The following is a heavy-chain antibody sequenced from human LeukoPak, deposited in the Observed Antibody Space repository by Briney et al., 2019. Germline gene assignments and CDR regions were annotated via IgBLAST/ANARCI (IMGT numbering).Heavy chain of an antibody. J-gene: IGHJ4*02. CDR2: MSPNNGDT. V-gene: IGHV1-8*01. CDR3: ARNPPRTGDFNS. Sequence: ASVKVSCKTSGYTFTNYDINWVRQATGQGLEWLGWMSPNNGDTGYAQKFQRRVTMTRDTSTNTAYMELSRLTSEDTAVYYCARNPPRTGDFNSWGQGALVTVSS. CDR1: GYTFTNYD. D-gene: IGHD7-27*01.